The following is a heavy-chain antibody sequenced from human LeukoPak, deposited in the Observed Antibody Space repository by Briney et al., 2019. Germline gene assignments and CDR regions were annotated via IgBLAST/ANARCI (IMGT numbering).Heavy chain of an antibody. Sequence: ASVRVSCKTSGYTFTGYYMHWVRRAPGQGLEWMGWINPNSGGTNYAQKFQGRVTMTRDTSINTAYMELSRLRCDDTAVYYCARDGYYNILTGYPNWFDPWGQGTLVTVSS. CDR3: ARDGYYNILTGYPNWFDP. V-gene: IGHV1-2*02. CDR1: GYTFTGYY. D-gene: IGHD3-9*01. J-gene: IGHJ5*02. CDR2: INPNSGGT.